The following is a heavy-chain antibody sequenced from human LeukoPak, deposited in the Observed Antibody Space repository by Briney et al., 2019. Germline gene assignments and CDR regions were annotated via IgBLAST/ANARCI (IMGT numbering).Heavy chain of an antibody. J-gene: IGHJ4*02. D-gene: IGHD3-22*01. CDR1: GGSFSGYY. V-gene: IGHV4-34*01. CDR2: INHSGST. Sequence: SETLSLTGAVYGGSFSGYYWSWIRQPPGKGLEWIGEINHSGSTNYNPSLKSRVTISVDTSKNQFSLKLSSVTAADTAVYYCARGLWDSSGYYYPLDYWGQGTLVTVSS. CDR3: ARGLWDSSGYYYPLDY.